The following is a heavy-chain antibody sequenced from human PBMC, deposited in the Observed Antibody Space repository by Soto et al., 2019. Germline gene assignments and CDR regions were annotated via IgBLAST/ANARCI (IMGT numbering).Heavy chain of an antibody. Sequence: QLQLQESGPGLVKPSETLSLTCTVSGGSVSTISYSWGWIRQSPGKGLEWIGTIYSSENTYYNPSLLRRVTLSVDTPKTDFSPRLSSVTAADTAVYYCARLNGYCVSTNCHGYYGMDVWGQGTTVTVSS. CDR1: GGSVSTISYS. J-gene: IGHJ6*02. V-gene: IGHV4-39*02. CDR3: ARLNGYCVSTNCHGYYGMDV. CDR2: IYSSENT. D-gene: IGHD2-2*03.